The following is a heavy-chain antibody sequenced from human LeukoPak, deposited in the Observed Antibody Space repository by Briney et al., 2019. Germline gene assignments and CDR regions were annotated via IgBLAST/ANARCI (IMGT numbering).Heavy chain of an antibody. J-gene: IGHJ5*02. V-gene: IGHV1-69*05. CDR3: PTQAAAGTYWFDP. D-gene: IGHD6-13*01. Sequence: SVKVSXKASGGTFSSYAISWVRRAPGQGLEWMGRIIPIFGTANYAQKFQGRVTITTDESTSTAYMELCSLRSEDTAVYYCPTQAAAGTYWFDPWGQGTLVTVSS. CDR1: GGTFSSYA. CDR2: IIPIFGTA.